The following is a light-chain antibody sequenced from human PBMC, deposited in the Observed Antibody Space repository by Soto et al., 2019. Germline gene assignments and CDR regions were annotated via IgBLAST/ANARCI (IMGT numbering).Light chain of an antibody. CDR3: VLYLGGGIWV. CDR2: STD. J-gene: IGLJ3*02. CDR1: SGAVSTNYY. V-gene: IGLV8-61*01. Sequence: QAVVTQEPSFSVSPGGTVTLTCGLNSGAVSTNYYPRWYQQTPGQPPRTLIYSTDTRSSGVPDRFSGSILGNKAALTITGAQADDESDYYCVLYLGGGIWVFGGGTKLTVL.